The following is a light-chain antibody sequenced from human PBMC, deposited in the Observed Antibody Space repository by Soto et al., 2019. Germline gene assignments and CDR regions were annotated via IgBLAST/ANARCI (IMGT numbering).Light chain of an antibody. J-gene: IGKJ2*01. Sequence: DIQMTQSPSSLSASVGDRVTITCRASQSISSYLNWYQQKPGKAPKLLIYAASSLQSGVPSRFSGSGSGTDLTLTISSIQTEDLATYYCQQSYSTLSTFGQGTKLAIK. CDR2: AAS. CDR3: QQSYSTLST. V-gene: IGKV1-39*01. CDR1: QSISSY.